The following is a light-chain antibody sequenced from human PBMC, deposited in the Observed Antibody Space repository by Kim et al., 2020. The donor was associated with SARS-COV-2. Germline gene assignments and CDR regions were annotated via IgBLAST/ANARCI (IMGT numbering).Light chain of an antibody. J-gene: IGLJ2*01. V-gene: IGLV3-1*01. CDR1: DLGKKY. CDR2: QDN. Sequence: SYELTQPPSVSVSPGQTASVTCFGIDLGKKYVSWYQHKPGRAPLLVLYQDNKRPSGIPERFSGSNSGNTATLTITGTQPMDEADYYCQAWATTTVIFGGGTKLTVL. CDR3: QAWATTTVI.